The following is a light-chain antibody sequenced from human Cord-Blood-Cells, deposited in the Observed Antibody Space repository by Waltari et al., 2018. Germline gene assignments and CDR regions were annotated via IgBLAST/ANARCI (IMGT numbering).Light chain of an antibody. CDR2: AAS. J-gene: IGKJ1*01. CDR1: QSISSY. CDR3: QQSYSTPPWT. V-gene: IGKV1-39*01. Sequence: DIQMTKSQSSLSASVGDRVTITCRASQSISSYLNWYQQEPGKAPKLLIYAASSLQSGGPSRFSGSGSGTDFTLTISSLQPEDFATYYCQQSYSTPPWTFGQGTKVEIK.